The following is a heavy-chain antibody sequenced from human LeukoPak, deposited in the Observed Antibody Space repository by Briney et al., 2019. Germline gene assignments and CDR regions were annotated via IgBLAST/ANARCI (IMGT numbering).Heavy chain of an antibody. D-gene: IGHD2-15*01. CDR1: GSTFSSYS. CDR2: ISSSSSYI. CDR3: ARDRGYCSGGSCYSFDY. Sequence: GGSLRLSCAASGSTFSSYSMNWVRQAPGKGLEWVSSISSSSSYIYYADSVKGRFTISRDNAKNSLYLQMNSLRAEDTAVYYCARDRGYCSGGSCYSFDYWGQGTLVTVSS. J-gene: IGHJ4*02. V-gene: IGHV3-21*01.